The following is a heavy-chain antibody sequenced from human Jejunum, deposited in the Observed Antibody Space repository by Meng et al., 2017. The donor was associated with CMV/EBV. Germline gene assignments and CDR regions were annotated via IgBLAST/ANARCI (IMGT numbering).Heavy chain of an antibody. J-gene: IGHJ3*02. Sequence: FTFRTYWMHWVRQVPGEGLVWVSRVDSYGVSTTYADSVRGRFTISRDNAKNTLYLQMNSLRAEDTAVYYCASRVGVVGATHGAFDIWGQGTMVTVSS. D-gene: IGHD1-26*01. CDR3: ASRVGVVGATHGAFDI. CDR1: FTFRTYW. V-gene: IGHV3-74*01. CDR2: VDSYGVST.